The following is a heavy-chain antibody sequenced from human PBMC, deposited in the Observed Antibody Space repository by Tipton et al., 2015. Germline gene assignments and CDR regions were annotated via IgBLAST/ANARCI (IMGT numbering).Heavy chain of an antibody. J-gene: IGHJ4*02. Sequence: SLRLSCAASGFTFSNYYMSWIRQAPGKGLERVSSISSRTSYIYYADSVKGRFTISRDNAKNALYLQMNSLRAEDTAVYYCARGGDYDDSSGEFDYWGQGTLVTVSS. CDR3: ARGGDYDDSSGEFDY. CDR1: GFTFSNYY. D-gene: IGHD3-22*01. CDR2: ISSRTSYI. V-gene: IGHV3-11*06.